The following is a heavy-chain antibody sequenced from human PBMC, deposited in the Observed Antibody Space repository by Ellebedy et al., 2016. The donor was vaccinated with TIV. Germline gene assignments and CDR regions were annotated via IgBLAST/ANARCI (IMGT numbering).Heavy chain of an antibody. J-gene: IGHJ5*02. Sequence: GESLKISCKGSGYSLTSYWISWVRQVPGKGVEWMGRIDPSDSYTNYSPSFQGHVTISADKSISTAYLQWSSLKASDTAMYYCARDQYSTIGNWFAPWGQGTLVTVSS. CDR2: IDPSDSYT. CDR1: GYSLTSYW. D-gene: IGHD6-6*01. V-gene: IGHV5-10-1*01. CDR3: ARDQYSTIGNWFAP.